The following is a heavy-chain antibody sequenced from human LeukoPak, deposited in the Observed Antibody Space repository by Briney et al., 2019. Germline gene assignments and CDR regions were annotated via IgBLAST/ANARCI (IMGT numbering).Heavy chain of an antibody. V-gene: IGHV3-23*01. CDR2: ISGSGGST. CDR3: AKHRGLVVVIAILFDY. CDR1: GFTFSSDA. Sequence: LSGGSLRLSCAASGFTFSSDAMSWVRQAPGKGLEWVSAISGSGGSTYYADSVKGRFTISRDNSKNTLYLQMNSLRAEDTAVYYCAKHRGLVVVIAILFDYWGQGTLVSVSS. J-gene: IGHJ4*02. D-gene: IGHD2-21*01.